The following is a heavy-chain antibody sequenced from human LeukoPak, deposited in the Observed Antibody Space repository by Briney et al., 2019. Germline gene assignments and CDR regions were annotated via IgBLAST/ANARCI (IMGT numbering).Heavy chain of an antibody. CDR1: GFTFSTYN. D-gene: IGHD2/OR15-2a*01. CDR2: ISPRGTTR. J-gene: IGHJ6*03. CDR3: ASFSIRTGAYYLDV. V-gene: IGHV3-48*04. Sequence: HSGGSLRLSCVASGFTFSTYNMNWVRQAPGKGLEWVSHISPRGTTRYYADSVKGRFTISRDNAKNSLYLKMSGLRVEDSAVYYCASFSIRTGAYYLDVWGKGTTVAVSS.